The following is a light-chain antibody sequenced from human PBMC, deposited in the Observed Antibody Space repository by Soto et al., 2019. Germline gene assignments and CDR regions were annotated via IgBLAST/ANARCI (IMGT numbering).Light chain of an antibody. CDR1: QSISSY. V-gene: IGKV1-9*01. J-gene: IGKJ1*01. CDR2: AAS. CDR3: QQYNSYSRT. Sequence: DIQMTESPSSLSASVGDRVTITCRASQSISSYLNWYQQKPGKAPKPLIYAASTLQSGVPSRFSGSGSGTEFTLTISSLQPDDFATYYCQQYNSYSRTFGQGTKVDI.